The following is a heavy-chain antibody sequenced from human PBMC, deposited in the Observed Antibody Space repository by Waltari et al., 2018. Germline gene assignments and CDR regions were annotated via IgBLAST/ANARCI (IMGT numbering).Heavy chain of an antibody. CDR2: INPSGGST. CDR1: GYTFTSYY. V-gene: IGHV1-46*01. CDR3: ARDAVAGNWFDP. Sequence: QVQLVQSGAEVKKPGASVKVSCKASGYTFTSYYMHWVRQAPGQGLEWMGIINPSGGSTSYAQKFQGRVTMTRDTSTSTVYMELSSLRSEDTAVYYWARDAVAGNWFDPWGQGTLVTVSS. D-gene: IGHD6-19*01. J-gene: IGHJ5*02.